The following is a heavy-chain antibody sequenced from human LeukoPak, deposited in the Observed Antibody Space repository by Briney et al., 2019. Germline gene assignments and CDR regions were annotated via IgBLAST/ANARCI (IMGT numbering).Heavy chain of an antibody. CDR2: MYPGDSDS. CDR3: VRLIEKVRDDLNFDY. CDR1: GYNFIGYW. D-gene: IGHD1-1*01. V-gene: IGHV5-51*01. J-gene: IGHJ4*02. Sequence: GESLKISCKGYGYNFIGYWIGWVRQMPGKGLEWMGIMYPGDSDSRYRPSFQGQVIFSVDKSSNTAYLQWSSLKASDTAMYYCVRLIEKVRDDLNFDYWGQGTLVTVSS.